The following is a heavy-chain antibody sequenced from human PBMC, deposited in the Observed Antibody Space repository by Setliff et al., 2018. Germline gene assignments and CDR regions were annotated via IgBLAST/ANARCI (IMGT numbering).Heavy chain of an antibody. D-gene: IGHD4-4*01. Sequence: SETLSLTCTVSGGSISSSSYYWGWIRQPAGKGLEWIGRIHSSGDTKYNPSLKTRVTIAVDTSKNQFSLKLNSATAADTAVYYCARATVGLATIIYFDSWGPGTLVTVSS. CDR3: ARATVGLATIIYFDS. CDR2: IHSSGDT. CDR1: GGSISSSSYY. V-gene: IGHV4-61*02. J-gene: IGHJ4*02.